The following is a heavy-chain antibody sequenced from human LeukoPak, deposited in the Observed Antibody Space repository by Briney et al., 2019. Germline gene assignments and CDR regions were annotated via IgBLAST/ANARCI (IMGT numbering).Heavy chain of an antibody. Sequence: KPSETLSLTCVVSAFSVTSSYYWGWIRQSPGKGLEWIGSVYHSGDTYYNPSLEGRVAMPVDTSKNQLSLKLSPVTAADTAVYYCARERPSIVRGVQTPFDYWGQGTLVTVSS. D-gene: IGHD3-10*01. CDR2: VYHSGDT. CDR3: ARERPSIVRGVQTPFDY. V-gene: IGHV4-38-2*02. CDR1: AFSVTSSYY. J-gene: IGHJ4*02.